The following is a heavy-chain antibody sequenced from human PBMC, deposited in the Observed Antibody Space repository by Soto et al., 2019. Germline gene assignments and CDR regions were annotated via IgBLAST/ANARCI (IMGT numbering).Heavy chain of an antibody. J-gene: IGHJ6*03. CDR2: ISSSSGYI. CDR3: ARGGLHSYYFYYMDV. Sequence: EVQLVESGGGLVKPGGSLRLSCAASGFTFSSYTMNWVRQAPGKGLEWVSSISSSSGYIHYADSGKGRFTISRDNAKNSLYLQFNSRRAEDTAVYYCARGGLHSYYFYYMDVWGKGTTVTVSS. V-gene: IGHV3-21*02. CDR1: GFTFSSYT.